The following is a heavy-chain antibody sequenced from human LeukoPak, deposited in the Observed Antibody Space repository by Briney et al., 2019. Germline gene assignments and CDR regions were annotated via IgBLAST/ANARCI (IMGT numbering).Heavy chain of an antibody. Sequence: GGSLRLSSAASGFTSSSYSMNWVRPGPGKGREWVSSISSSSSYIYYADSVKRRFTISRDTAKNSLYLQMNSLRAEDTAVYYCARVLVVVAATPPYAFDTWGQGTMVTVSS. CDR3: ARVLVVVAATPPYAFDT. D-gene: IGHD2-15*01. CDR1: GFTSSSYS. CDR2: ISSSSSYI. J-gene: IGHJ3*02. V-gene: IGHV3-21*01.